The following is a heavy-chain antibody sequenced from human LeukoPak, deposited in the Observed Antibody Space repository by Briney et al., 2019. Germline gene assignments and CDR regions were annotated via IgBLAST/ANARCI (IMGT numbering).Heavy chain of an antibody. J-gene: IGHJ4*02. CDR1: GFPFSDYY. V-gene: IGHV3-23*01. CDR2: ISGSGGST. D-gene: IGHD5-18*01. CDR3: AKRIQLWQKFDY. Sequence: PGGSLRLSCIASGFPFSDYYMSWVRQAPGKGLEWVSAISGSGGSTYYADSVKGRFTISRDNSKNTLYLQMNSLRAEDTAVYYCAKRIQLWQKFDYWGQGTLVTVSS.